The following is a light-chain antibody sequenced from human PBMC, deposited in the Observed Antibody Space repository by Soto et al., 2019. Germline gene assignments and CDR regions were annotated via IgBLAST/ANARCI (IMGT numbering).Light chain of an antibody. CDR2: AAS. CDR3: QQSYSTLT. CDR1: QSISSY. J-gene: IGKJ4*01. Sequence: DIQMTQSPSSLSASVGDRVTITSRASQSISSYLNWYQQKPGKAPKLLIYAASSLQSGVPSRFSGSGSGTDFTLTISSLQPEDFATYYCQQSYSTLTFGGGTKVDI. V-gene: IGKV1-39*01.